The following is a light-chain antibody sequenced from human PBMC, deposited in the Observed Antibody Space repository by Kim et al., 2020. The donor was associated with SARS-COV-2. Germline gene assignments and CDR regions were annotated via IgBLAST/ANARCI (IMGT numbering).Light chain of an antibody. V-gene: IGKV3-15*01. Sequence: VSPWERATLSCRASQSVGSNLAWYQQRPGQAPRLLIYGASTRATGVPARFSGSGSGTEFTLTISSPQSEDFAVYYCQQYNRWPPYIFGQGTKLEI. CDR2: GAS. CDR1: QSVGSN. J-gene: IGKJ2*01. CDR3: QQYNRWPPYI.